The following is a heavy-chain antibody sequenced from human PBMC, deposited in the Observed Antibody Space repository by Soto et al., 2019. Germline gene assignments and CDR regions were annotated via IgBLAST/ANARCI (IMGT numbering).Heavy chain of an antibody. CDR3: ARRKLPGPGRAFDI. V-gene: IGHV1-2*02. CDR2: INLNSGGA. J-gene: IGHJ3*02. Sequence: ASVKVSCKASGYTFTGYYFHWVRQVPGQGLEWVGWINLNSGGAIYAKNFQGRVTMTRDTSISTAYLELSSLTSDDTAIYYCARRKLPGPGRAFDIWGQGTMVTVSS. CDR1: GYTFTGYY. D-gene: IGHD2-15*01.